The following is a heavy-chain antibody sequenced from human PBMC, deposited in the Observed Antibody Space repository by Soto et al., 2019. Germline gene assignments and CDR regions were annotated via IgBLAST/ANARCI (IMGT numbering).Heavy chain of an antibody. CDR2: ISSSTSHT. V-gene: IGHV3-11*05. J-gene: IGHJ4*02. CDR1: GFTFSDYY. Sequence: QVQLVESGGGLVKPGGSLRLSCAVSGFTFSDYYMTWIRQAPGKGLEWVSDISSSTSHTNYADSVKGRFTISRDNAKNSLFLQRNSLRAEDTAVYYCARGRGAAADYFDFWGQGTLVTVSS. CDR3: ARGRGAAADYFDF. D-gene: IGHD6-13*01.